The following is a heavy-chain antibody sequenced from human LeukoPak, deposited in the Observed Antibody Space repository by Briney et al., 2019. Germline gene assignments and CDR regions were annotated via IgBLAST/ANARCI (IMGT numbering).Heavy chain of an antibody. CDR1: GYTFTDYY. CDR3: ARVLMTTTNFHWFGP. D-gene: IGHD2/OR15-2a*01. V-gene: IGHV1-2*06. Sequence: ASVKVSCKASGYTFTDYYIHWVRQAPGQGLDWMGRINPNNGDTNFAQKFQDRVTITRDTSLNTAYLHLSRLTSDDMAIYYCARVLMTTTNFHWFGPWAREPWSPSPQ. J-gene: IGHJ5*02. CDR2: INPNNGDT.